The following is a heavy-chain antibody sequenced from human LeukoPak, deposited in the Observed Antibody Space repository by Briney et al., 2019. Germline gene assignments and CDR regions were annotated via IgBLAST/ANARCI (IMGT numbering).Heavy chain of an antibody. J-gene: IGHJ4*02. D-gene: IGHD2-2*01. CDR1: GFTFSSYW. CDR3: ARLLYCSSTSCYDRYFDY. CDR2: IKQDGSEK. V-gene: IGHV3-7*01. Sequence: GGSLRLSCAASGFTFSSYWMSWVRQAPGKGLEWVANIKQDGSEKYYVDSVEGRFTISRDNAKNSLYLQMNSLRAEDTAVYYCARLLYCSSTSCYDRYFDYWGQGTLVTVSS.